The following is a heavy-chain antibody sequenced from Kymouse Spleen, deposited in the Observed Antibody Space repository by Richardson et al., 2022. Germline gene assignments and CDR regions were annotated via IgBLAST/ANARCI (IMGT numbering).Heavy chain of an antibody. CDR3: ARDDSSGWYYYYYGMDV. D-gene: IGHD6-19*01. J-gene: IGHJ6*02. Sequence: QVQLQESGPGLVKPSGTLSLTCAVSGGSISSSNWWSWVRQPPGKGLEWIGEIYHSGSTNYNPSLKSRVTISVDKSKNQFSLKLSSVTAADTAVYYCARDDSSGWYYYYYGMDVWGQGTTVTVSS. V-gene: IGHV4-4*02. CDR1: GGSISSSNW. CDR2: IYHSGST.